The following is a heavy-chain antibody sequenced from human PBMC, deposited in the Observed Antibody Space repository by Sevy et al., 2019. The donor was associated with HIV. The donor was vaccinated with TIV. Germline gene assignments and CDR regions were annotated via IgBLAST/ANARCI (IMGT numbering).Heavy chain of an antibody. CDR2: IFPKFGTA. CDR1: GGTFNTYA. Sequence: ASVKVSCKASGGTFNTYAIVWVREAPGQGLEWMGGIFPKFGTANYAQKFQGKVTMTADESTSTAYMELSSLRSEDTAVYYCARRGITIFGVLTFDIWGQGTTVTVSS. J-gene: IGHJ3*02. V-gene: IGHV1-69*13. CDR3: ARRGITIFGVLTFDI. D-gene: IGHD3-3*01.